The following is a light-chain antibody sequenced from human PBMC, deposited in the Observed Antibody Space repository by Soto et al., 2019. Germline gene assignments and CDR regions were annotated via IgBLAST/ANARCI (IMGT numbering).Light chain of an antibody. CDR2: DAS. CDR3: QQFDNLPYT. CDR1: QDITNY. V-gene: IGKV1-33*01. J-gene: IGKJ2*01. Sequence: GDRVTITCQASQDITNYLNWYRQKPGKAPELLIYDASSSETRVPSRFSGSGSGTDFTFTISSLQPEDIATYYCQQFDNLPYTFGQGTKLEIK.